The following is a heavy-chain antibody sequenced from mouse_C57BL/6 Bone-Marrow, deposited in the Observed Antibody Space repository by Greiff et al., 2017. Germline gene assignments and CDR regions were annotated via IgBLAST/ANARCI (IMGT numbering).Heavy chain of an antibody. V-gene: IGHV2-9-1*01. Sequence: VKLMESGPGLVAPSQSLSITCTVSGFSLTSYAISWVRQPPGKGLEWLGVIWTGGGTNYYSALKSRLSISKDNSKSQVFLKMNSLQTDDTARYYCARHYGKPLWYFDVWGKGTTVTVSS. CDR3: ARHYGKPLWYFDV. D-gene: IGHD2-1*01. CDR1: GFSLTSYA. J-gene: IGHJ1*03. CDR2: IWTGGGT.